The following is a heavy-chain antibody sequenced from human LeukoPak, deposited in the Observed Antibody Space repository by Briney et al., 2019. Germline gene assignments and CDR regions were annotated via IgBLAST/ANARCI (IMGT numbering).Heavy chain of an antibody. CDR2: IYYSGST. CDR3: ARDFRGQSDYFYY. Sequence: TSETLSLICNVSGGSISKYYWTWIRQPPGKGLEWIGYIYYSGSTYYNPSLKSRVTISVDTSKNQFSLKLSSVTAADTAAYYCARDFRGQSDYFYYWGQGTLLSVSS. V-gene: IGHV4-30-4*08. J-gene: IGHJ4*02. CDR1: GGSISKYY. D-gene: IGHD3-10*01.